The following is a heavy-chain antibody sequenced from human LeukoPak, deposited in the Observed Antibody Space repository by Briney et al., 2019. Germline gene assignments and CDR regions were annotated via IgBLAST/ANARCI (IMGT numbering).Heavy chain of an antibody. Sequence: PSETLSLTCAVSGGSISGGGYSWSWIRQPPGKGLEWIGYIYHSGSTYYNPSLKSRVTISVDRSKNQFSLKLSSVTAADTAVYYCAREALRAHGRPDAFDIWGQGTMVTVSS. CDR3: AREALRAHGRPDAFDI. CDR1: GGSISGGGYS. CDR2: IYHSGST. V-gene: IGHV4-30-2*01. J-gene: IGHJ3*02. D-gene: IGHD1-26*01.